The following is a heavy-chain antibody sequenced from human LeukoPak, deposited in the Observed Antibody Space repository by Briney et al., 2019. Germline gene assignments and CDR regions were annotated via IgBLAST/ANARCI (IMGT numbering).Heavy chain of an antibody. CDR2: IYPGDSDT. CDR1: GYSFTSYW. D-gene: IGHD1-26*01. V-gene: IGHV5-51*01. Sequence: GESLKISCKGSGYSFTSYWIGWVRQMPGKGLEWMGIIYPGDSDTRYSPSFQGQVTISADKSISTAYLQWSSLKASDTAMYYRARHSGIVGAERAFDIWGQGTMVTVSS. J-gene: IGHJ3*02. CDR3: ARHSGIVGAERAFDI.